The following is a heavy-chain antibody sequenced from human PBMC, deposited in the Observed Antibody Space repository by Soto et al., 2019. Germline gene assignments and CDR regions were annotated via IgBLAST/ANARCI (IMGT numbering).Heavy chain of an antibody. CDR1: GGSLSSSTYY. D-gene: IGHD3-10*01. Sequence: SETLSLTCTVSGGSLSSSTYYWCWIRQPPGKGLEWIGSIYYSGSTYYNPSLKSRVTISVDTSKNQFSLKLSSVTAADTAVYYCARAQGSGFLVSWGQGTLVTVS. CDR3: ARAQGSGFLVS. CDR2: IYYSGST. V-gene: IGHV4-39*07. J-gene: IGHJ4*02.